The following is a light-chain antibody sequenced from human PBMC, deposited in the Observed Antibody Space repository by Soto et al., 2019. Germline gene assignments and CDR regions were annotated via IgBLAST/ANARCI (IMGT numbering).Light chain of an antibody. Sequence: AVSLSKGDRVTITCRASQSISSWLAWYQQKPGKAPKLLIYKASSLESGVPSRFSGSGSGTEFTLTICRLQPDERACNSCSPYLRYTFAGGANADIK. CDR3: SPYLRYT. J-gene: IGKJ4*01. V-gene: IGKV1-5*03. CDR2: KAS. CDR1: QSISSW.